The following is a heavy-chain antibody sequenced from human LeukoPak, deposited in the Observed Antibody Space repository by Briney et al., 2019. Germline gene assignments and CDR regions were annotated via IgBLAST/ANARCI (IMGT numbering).Heavy chain of an antibody. V-gene: IGHV4-39*01. CDR3: ARHVVRRYYYDSSGQSRGWFDP. CDR2: IYYSGNT. CDR1: GVSISSSNSY. Sequence: SETLSLTCTVSGVSISSSNSYWGWIRQPPGKGLEWIGSIYYSGNTYYNASLKSQVSISIDTSKNQFSLRLTSVTAADTAVYYCARHVVRRYYYDSSGQSRGWFDPWGQGTLVTVSS. D-gene: IGHD3-22*01. J-gene: IGHJ5*02.